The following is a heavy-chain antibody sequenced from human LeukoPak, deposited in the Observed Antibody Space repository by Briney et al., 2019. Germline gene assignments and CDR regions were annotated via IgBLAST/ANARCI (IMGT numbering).Heavy chain of an antibody. J-gene: IGHJ4*02. V-gene: IGHV3-33*06. D-gene: IGHD5-12*01. CDR1: GFTFSSYG. CDR2: IWYDGSNK. Sequence: PGRSLRLSCAASGFTFSSYGMHWVRQAPGKGLEWVAVIWYDGSNKYYADSVKGRFTISRDNSKNTLYLQMNSLRAEDTAVYYCAKLGYSGYDLDYWGQGTLVTVSS. CDR3: AKLGYSGYDLDY.